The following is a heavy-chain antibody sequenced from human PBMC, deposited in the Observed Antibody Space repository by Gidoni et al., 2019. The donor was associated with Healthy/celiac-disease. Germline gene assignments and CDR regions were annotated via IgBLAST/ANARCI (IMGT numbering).Heavy chain of an antibody. CDR1: GYTFPSYG. D-gene: IGHD6-19*01. Sequence: QVQLVPSGAEVKKPGASVKVSCKASGYTFPSYGISWVRQAPGQGLEWMGWISAYNGNTNYAQRLQGRVTMTTDTSTSTAYMELRSLRSDDTAVYYCARDYSSGPYGDYYGMDVWGQGTTVTVSS. CDR3: ARDYSSGPYGDYYGMDV. V-gene: IGHV1-18*01. J-gene: IGHJ6*02. CDR2: ISAYNGNT.